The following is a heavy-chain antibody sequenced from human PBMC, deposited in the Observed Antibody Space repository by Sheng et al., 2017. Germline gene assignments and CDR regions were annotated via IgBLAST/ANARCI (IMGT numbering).Heavy chain of an antibody. D-gene: IGHD5-18*01. CDR2: ITGSGTTT. J-gene: IGHJ4*02. CDR1: GFTFSSFA. V-gene: IGHV3-23*04. Sequence: LQLVESGGGVVQPGRSLRLSCVGSGFTFSSFAMTWVRQAPGKGLEWVSVITGSGTTTYYADSVQGRFVISRDNSKNTLYLQMNSLRTEDTAVYYCAKGRTAMIYYFDYWGQGTLVTVSS. CDR3: AKGRTAMIYYFDY.